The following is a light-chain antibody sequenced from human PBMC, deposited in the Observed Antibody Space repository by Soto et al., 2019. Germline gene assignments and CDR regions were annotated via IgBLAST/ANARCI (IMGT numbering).Light chain of an antibody. J-gene: IGLJ3*02. CDR3: CSYAGSRV. Sequence: QSVLTQPRSVSGSPGQSVTISCTGTSSDVGEYDYVSWYQHHPGKAPKLMIYDVSQRPSGVPDRFSGSKSGSTASLTISGLQAEDEADYDCCSYAGSRVFGGGTKVTVL. CDR1: SSDVGEYDY. V-gene: IGLV2-11*01. CDR2: DVS.